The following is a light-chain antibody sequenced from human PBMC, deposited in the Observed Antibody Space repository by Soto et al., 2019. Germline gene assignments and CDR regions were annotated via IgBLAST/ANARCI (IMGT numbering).Light chain of an antibody. J-gene: IGKJ1*01. Sequence: EIILAQSPVALAVSRGERATLCCRASQSVGSNLAWYQQKPGQAPRLLIYGASTRATGVPPRFSGSGSGTEFTLTISSLQSEDFAVYYCQKFNKWPWTFGQGTKVDI. V-gene: IGKV3-15*01. CDR1: QSVGSN. CDR3: QKFNKWPWT. CDR2: GAS.